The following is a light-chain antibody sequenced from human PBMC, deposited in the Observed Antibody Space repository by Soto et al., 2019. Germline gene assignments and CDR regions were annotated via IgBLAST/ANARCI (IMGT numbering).Light chain of an antibody. CDR2: GTS. CDR1: QSVSTKY. V-gene: IGKV3-20*01. Sequence: EIVLTQSPGTLSLSLGERATLSCRASQSVSTKYVAWYQQKPGQAPSLLIYGTSNRAADVPDRFSGTGSGTDFSLTISRLEPEDFAVYYWQHYGSSPPDTFGQGTKLEI. J-gene: IGKJ2*01. CDR3: QHYGSSPPDT.